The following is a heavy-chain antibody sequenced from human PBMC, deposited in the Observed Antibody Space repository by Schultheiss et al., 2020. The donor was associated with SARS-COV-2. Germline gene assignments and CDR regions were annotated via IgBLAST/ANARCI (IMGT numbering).Heavy chain of an antibody. Sequence: TLSLTCTVSGGSISSGGYYWSWIRQHPGKGLEWIGYIYYSGSTYYNPSLKSRVTISVDTSKNQFSLKLSSVTAEDTAVYYCARWVFEAFDIWGQGTMVTVSS. CDR3: ARWVFEAFDI. CDR2: IYYSGST. V-gene: IGHV4-31*03. CDR1: GGSISSGGYY. J-gene: IGHJ3*02. D-gene: IGHD6-13*01.